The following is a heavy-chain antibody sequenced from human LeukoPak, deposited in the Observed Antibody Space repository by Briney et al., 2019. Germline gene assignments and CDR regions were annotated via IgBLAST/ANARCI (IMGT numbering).Heavy chain of an antibody. V-gene: IGHV1-18*01. CDR2: ISTYNGNT. Sequence: ASVKVSCKASGYALTSYGISWVRQAPGQGLEWLGWISTYNGNTNYAQKLQGRVTMTTDTSTSTAYMELRSLRSDDTAVYYCARGAVTGPVDYWGQGTLVTVSS. J-gene: IGHJ4*02. D-gene: IGHD6-19*01. CDR3: ARGAVTGPVDY. CDR1: GYALTSYG.